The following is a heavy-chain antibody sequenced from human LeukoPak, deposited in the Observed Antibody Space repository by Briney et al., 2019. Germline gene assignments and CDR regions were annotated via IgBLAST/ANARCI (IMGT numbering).Heavy chain of an antibody. CDR2: ISGSGGST. CDR1: GFTFSSYA. J-gene: IGHJ3*02. CDR3: AKVGIVVVITGAFDI. V-gene: IGHV3-23*01. D-gene: IGHD3-22*01. Sequence: GGSLRLSCAASGFTFSSYAMSWVRQAPGKGLEWVSAISGSGGSTYYADSVKGRFTISRGNSKNTLYLQMNSLRAEDTAVYYCAKVGIVVVITGAFDIWGQGTMVTVSS.